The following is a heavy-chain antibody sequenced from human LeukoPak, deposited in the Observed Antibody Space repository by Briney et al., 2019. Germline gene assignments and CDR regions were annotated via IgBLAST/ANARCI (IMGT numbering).Heavy chain of an antibody. Sequence: PGGSLRLSCAASGFSVSSKYMSWVRRAPGKGLEWLSYISGNGGVIQYADSVKGRFTISRDNARNLLYLQMDSLRVEDTAIYYCARDPRTVRIWGQGTLVTVSS. V-gene: IGHV3-11*04. CDR1: GFSVSSKY. CDR2: ISGNGGVI. CDR3: ARDPRTVRI. D-gene: IGHD1-1*01. J-gene: IGHJ4*02.